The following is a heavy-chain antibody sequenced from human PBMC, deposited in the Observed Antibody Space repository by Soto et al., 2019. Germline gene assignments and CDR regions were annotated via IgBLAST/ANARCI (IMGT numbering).Heavy chain of an antibody. CDR3: AHKDYDILTGYYSGPFDY. CDR1: GFSLSTSGVG. CDR2: IYWNDDK. D-gene: IGHD3-9*01. Sequence: GSGPTLVNPTETLTLTCTVSGFSLSTSGVGVGWIRQPPGKALEWLALIYWNDDKRYSPSLKSRLTITKDTSKNQVVLTMTNMDPVDTATYYCAHKDYDILTGYYSGPFDYWGQGTLVTVSS. V-gene: IGHV2-5*01. J-gene: IGHJ4*02.